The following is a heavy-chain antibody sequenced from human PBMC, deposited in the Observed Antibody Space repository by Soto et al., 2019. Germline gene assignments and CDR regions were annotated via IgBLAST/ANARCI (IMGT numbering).Heavy chain of an antibody. CDR3: AKMLSSSSWFSVDY. Sequence: GGSLRLSCAASGFTFSSYAMSWVRQAPGKGLEWVSAISGSGGSTYYADSVKGRFTISRDNSKNTLYLQMNSLRAEDTAVYYCAKMLSSSSWFSVDYWGQGTLVTVSS. V-gene: IGHV3-23*01. J-gene: IGHJ4*02. CDR1: GFTFSSYA. CDR2: ISGSGGST. D-gene: IGHD6-13*01.